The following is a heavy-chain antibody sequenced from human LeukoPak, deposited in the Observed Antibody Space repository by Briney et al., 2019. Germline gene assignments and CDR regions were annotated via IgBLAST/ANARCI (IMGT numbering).Heavy chain of an antibody. D-gene: IGHD6-19*01. J-gene: IGHJ5*02. V-gene: IGHV4-59*01. CDR3: AGHGYSSGSLACFDP. Sequence: SETLSLTCTVAGSSISSYYWSWIRQPPGKGLEWIGYIYYSGSTNYNPSLKSRVTISVDTSKNQFSLKLSSVTAADTAVYYCAGHGYSSGSLACFDPWGRGTQVTVSS. CDR1: GSSISSYY. CDR2: IYYSGST.